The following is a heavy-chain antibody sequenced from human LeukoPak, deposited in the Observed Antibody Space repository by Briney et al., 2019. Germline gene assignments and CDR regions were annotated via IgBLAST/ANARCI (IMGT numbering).Heavy chain of an antibody. D-gene: IGHD3-10*02. CDR1: GGSISSGGYS. CDR3: ARYVGKGTQTYSFDY. Sequence: SDTLSLTCAVSGGSISSGGYSWIWIRPPPGKGLEWIGYLYQRGSTYYNPSLKSRVTISVDRSTDQLSLNLSSVTAADTGVYYCARYVGKGTQTYSFDYWGQGTLVTVSS. V-gene: IGHV4-30-2*01. CDR2: LYQRGST. J-gene: IGHJ4*02.